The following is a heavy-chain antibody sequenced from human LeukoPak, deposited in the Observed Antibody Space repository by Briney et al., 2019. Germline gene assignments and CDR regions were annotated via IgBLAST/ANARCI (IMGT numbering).Heavy chain of an antibody. CDR1: GGTFSSYA. D-gene: IGHD6-19*01. V-gene: IGHV1-69*13. CDR3: ASWGSSGWYSYGMDV. Sequence: GASVKVSCKASGGTFSSYAISWVRQAPGQGLEWMGGIIPIFGTANYAQKFQGRVTITADESTSTAYMELSSLRSEDTAVYYCASWGSSGWYSYGMDVWGQGTTVTVSS. J-gene: IGHJ6*02. CDR2: IIPIFGTA.